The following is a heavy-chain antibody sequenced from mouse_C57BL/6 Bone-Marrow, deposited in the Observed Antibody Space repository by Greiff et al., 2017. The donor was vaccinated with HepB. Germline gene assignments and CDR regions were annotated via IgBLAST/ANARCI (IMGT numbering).Heavy chain of an antibody. CDR2: IYPRSGNT. D-gene: IGHD2-12*01. CDR3: ARSYDAWYIDV. V-gene: IGHV1-81*01. J-gene: IGHJ1*03. Sequence: VQLQESGAELARPGASVKLSCKASGYTFTCYGISWVKQRTGQGLEWIGEIYPRSGNTYYNEKFKGKATLTADKSSSTAYMELRSLTSEDSAVYFCARSYDAWYIDVWGTGTTVTVSS. CDR1: GYTFTCYG.